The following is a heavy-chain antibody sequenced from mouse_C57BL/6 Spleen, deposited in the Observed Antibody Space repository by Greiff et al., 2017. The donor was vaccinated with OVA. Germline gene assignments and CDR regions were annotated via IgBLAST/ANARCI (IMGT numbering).Heavy chain of an antibody. Sequence: EVKLQESGPGLVKPSQSLSLTCSVTGYSITSGYYWNWIRQFPGNKLEWMGYISYDGSTNYNPSLKNRISITRDTSKNQFFLKLNSVTTEDTATYYCARGPIYYYGSSYDWYFDVWGTGTTVTVSS. J-gene: IGHJ1*03. CDR3: ARGPIYYYGSSYDWYFDV. V-gene: IGHV3-6*01. CDR1: GYSITSGYY. CDR2: ISYDGST. D-gene: IGHD1-1*01.